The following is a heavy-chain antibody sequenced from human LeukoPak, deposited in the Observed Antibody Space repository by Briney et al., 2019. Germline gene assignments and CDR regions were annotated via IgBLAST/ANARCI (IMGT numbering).Heavy chain of an antibody. J-gene: IGHJ4*02. CDR1: GYTFTGYY. Sequence: GASVKASCKASGYTFTGYYMHWVRQAPGQGLEWMGWINPNSDFANFAQNFQGRVTMTSDTSISTAYMELSRLRSDDTAVYYCARAISGGSPITASDYWGQGTLVTVSS. D-gene: IGHD2-15*01. V-gene: IGHV1-2*02. CDR2: INPNSDFA. CDR3: ARAISGGSPITASDY.